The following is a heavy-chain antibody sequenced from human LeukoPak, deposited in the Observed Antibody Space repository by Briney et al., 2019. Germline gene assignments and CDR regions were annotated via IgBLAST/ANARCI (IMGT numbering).Heavy chain of an antibody. CDR3: ARGHIAAAGREYFQH. CDR2: IRSYNGNT. D-gene: IGHD6-13*01. J-gene: IGHJ1*01. Sequence: ASVKVSCKASGYTFSSHGISWVRQAPGQGPEWMGWIRSYNGNTGYAQKLQGRVTMTTDTSTSTAYMELRSLRSDDTAVYYCARGHIAAAGREYFQHWGQGTLVTVSS. CDR1: GYTFSSHG. V-gene: IGHV1-18*01.